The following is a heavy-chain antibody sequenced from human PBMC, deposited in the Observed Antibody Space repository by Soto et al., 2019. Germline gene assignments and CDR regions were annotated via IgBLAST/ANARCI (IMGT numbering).Heavy chain of an antibody. J-gene: IGHJ4*02. CDR2: IYHSGST. CDR1: SGSISSSNW. D-gene: IGHD1-7*01. V-gene: IGHV4-4*02. CDR3: ARWVELELRFDY. Sequence: PSETLSLTCAVSSGSISSSNWWSWVRQPPGKGLEWIGEIYHSGSTNYNPSLKSRVTISVDKSKNQFSLKLSSVTAADTAVYHCARWVELELRFDYWGQGTLVTVSS.